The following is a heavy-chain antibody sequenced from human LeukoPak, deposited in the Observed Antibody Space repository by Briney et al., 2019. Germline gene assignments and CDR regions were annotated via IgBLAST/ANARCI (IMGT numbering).Heavy chain of an antibody. Sequence: GGSLRLSCAASGFTVSNNYMSWVRQAPGKGLEWVSSISSSSSYIYYADSVKGRFTISRDNAKNSLYLQMNSLRAEDTAVYYCARDLSGTKVLVDPWGQGTLVTVSS. D-gene: IGHD2-8*01. CDR3: ARDLSGTKVLVDP. CDR1: GFTVSNNY. V-gene: IGHV3-21*01. CDR2: ISSSSSYI. J-gene: IGHJ5*02.